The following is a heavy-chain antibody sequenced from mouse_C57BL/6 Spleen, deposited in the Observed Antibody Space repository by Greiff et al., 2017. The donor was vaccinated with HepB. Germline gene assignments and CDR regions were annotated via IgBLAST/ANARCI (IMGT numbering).Heavy chain of an antibody. J-gene: IGHJ4*01. Sequence: EVQLQESGPGMVKPSQSLSLTCTVSGYSITSGYDWHWIRHFPGNKLEWLGYIIYSGSTNYNSTLKSRISITHDTSKNHFFLKLNSVTTEDTATYYCARDHYGSHLDYWGQGTSVTVSS. CDR2: IIYSGST. CDR3: ARDHYGSHLDY. V-gene: IGHV3-1*01. D-gene: IGHD1-1*01. CDR1: GYSITSGYD.